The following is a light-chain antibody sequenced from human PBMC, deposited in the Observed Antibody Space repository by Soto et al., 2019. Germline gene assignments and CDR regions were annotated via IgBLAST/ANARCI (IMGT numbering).Light chain of an antibody. J-gene: IGKJ4*01. V-gene: IGKV3-20*01. CDR3: QQFSSYPLT. Sequence: EIVLTQSPGTLSLSPEERATLSCRASQSVSSSYLAWYQQKPGQAPRLLIYDASSRATGIPDRFSGGGSGTDFTLTISILEPEDFAVYYCQQFSSYPLTFGGGTKVDIK. CDR2: DAS. CDR1: QSVSSSY.